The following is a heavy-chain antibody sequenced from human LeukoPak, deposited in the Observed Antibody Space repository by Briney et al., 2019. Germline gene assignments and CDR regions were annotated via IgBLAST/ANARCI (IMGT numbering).Heavy chain of an antibody. J-gene: IGHJ2*01. Sequence: GGSLRLSCAASGFTFDDYTMHWVRQAPGKGLEWVSLISWDGGSTYYADSVKGRFTISRDNSKNSLYLQMNSLRTEDTASYYCARGNSVIAPHWYFDLWGRGTLVTVSS. CDR2: ISWDGGST. D-gene: IGHD2/OR15-2a*01. CDR1: GFTFDDYT. V-gene: IGHV3-43*01. CDR3: ARGNSVIAPHWYFDL.